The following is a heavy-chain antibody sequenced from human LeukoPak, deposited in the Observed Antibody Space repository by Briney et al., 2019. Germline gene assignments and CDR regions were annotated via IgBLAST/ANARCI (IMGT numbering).Heavy chain of an antibody. J-gene: IGHJ6*02. V-gene: IGHV4-34*01. D-gene: IGHD2-8*02. CDR2: INHSGST. Sequence: PSETLSLTCAVYGGSFSGYYWSWIRQPPGKGPEWIGEINHSGSTNYNPSLKSRVTISVDTSKNQFSLKLSSVTAADTAVYYCARATGYYYYGMDVWGQGTTVTVSS. CDR3: ARATGYYYYGMDV. CDR1: GGSFSGYY.